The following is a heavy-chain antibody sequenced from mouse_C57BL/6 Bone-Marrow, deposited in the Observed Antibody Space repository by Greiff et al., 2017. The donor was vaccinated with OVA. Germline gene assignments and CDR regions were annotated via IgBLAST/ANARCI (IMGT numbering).Heavy chain of an antibody. D-gene: IGHD2-3*01. CDR3: LDGYYAMDY. CDR2: ISSGSSTI. V-gene: IGHV5-17*01. CDR1: GFTFSDYG. Sequence: EVMLVESGGGLVKPGGSLKLSCAASGFTFSDYGMRWVRQAPEKGLEWVAYISSGSSTIYYADTVKGRFTISRDNAKNTLFLQMTSLRSEDTAMYYCLDGYYAMDYWGQGTSVTVSS. J-gene: IGHJ4*01.